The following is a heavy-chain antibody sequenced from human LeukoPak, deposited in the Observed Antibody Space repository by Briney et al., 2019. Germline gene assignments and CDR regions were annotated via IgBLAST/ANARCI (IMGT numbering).Heavy chain of an antibody. CDR3: AKDNRRHYTSGPNPDSLH. J-gene: IGHJ4*02. D-gene: IGHD6-19*01. CDR1: GFIFNNYA. CDR2: ISWNSGSI. V-gene: IGHV3-9*01. Sequence: PGGSLRLSCAGSGFIFNNYAMHWVRQPPGKGPEWVSGISWNSGSIDHADSVKGRFTISRDNAKNSLYLQMNSLRVEDTAFYYCAKDNRRHYTSGPNPDSLHWGQGALVTVSS.